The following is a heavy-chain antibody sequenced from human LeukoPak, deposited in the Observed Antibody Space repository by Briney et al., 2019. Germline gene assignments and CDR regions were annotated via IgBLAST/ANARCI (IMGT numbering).Heavy chain of an antibody. V-gene: IGHV3-30-3*01. CDR3: AKDGGSSWLYYFDY. CDR2: ISYDGSNK. J-gene: IGHJ4*02. D-gene: IGHD6-13*01. Sequence: GGSLRLSCAASGFTFSSYAMHWVRQAPGKGLEWVAVISYDGSNKYYADSVKGRFTISRDNSKNMLYLQMNSLRAEDTAVYYCAKDGGSSWLYYFDYWGQGTLVTVSS. CDR1: GFTFSSYA.